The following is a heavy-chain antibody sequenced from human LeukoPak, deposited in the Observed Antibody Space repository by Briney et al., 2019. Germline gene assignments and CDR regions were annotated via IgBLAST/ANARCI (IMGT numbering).Heavy chain of an antibody. CDR1: DYSISSGYY. J-gene: IGHJ4*02. Sequence: PSETLSLTCTVSDYSISSGYYWGWIRQPPGKGLEWIGSIYHSGTTYYNPSLKSRVTISVDTSKNQFSLKLSSVTAADTAVYYCARAGGYCGRISCPYYFDYWGQGSLVAVSS. D-gene: IGHD2-15*01. CDR3: ARAGGYCGRISCPYYFDY. CDR2: IYHSGTT. V-gene: IGHV4-38-2*02.